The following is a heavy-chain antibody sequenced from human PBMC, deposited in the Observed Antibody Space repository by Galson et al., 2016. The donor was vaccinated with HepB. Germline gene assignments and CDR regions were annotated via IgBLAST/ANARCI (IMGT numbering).Heavy chain of an antibody. CDR3: TREGVGYSGMDV. J-gene: IGHJ6*01. V-gene: IGHV3-30*01. CDR2: ISFDGTKK. Sequence: SLRLSCAASGFTFSNYAFYWVRQAPGKGLEWVSVISFDGTKKYYSGSVKGRFTVSRDNSRNTLFLQMNSLRRDDTAVYFCTREGVGYSGMDVWGQETTVIVSS. D-gene: IGHD2-21*01. CDR1: GFTFSNYA.